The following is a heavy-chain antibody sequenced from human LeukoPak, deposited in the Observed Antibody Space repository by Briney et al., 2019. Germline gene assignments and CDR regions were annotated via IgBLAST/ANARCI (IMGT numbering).Heavy chain of an antibody. CDR2: IYYSGST. D-gene: IGHD1-26*01. J-gene: IGHJ3*02. Sequence: SETLSLTCTVAGGSISTYYWSWIRQPPGKVLEWIGYIYYSGSTNYNPSLKSRVTISVDTSKNQFSLKLSPVTAADTAVYYCARTVGALYDAFNIWGQGTMVTVSS. CDR1: GGSISTYY. V-gene: IGHV4-59*08. CDR3: ARTVGALYDAFNI.